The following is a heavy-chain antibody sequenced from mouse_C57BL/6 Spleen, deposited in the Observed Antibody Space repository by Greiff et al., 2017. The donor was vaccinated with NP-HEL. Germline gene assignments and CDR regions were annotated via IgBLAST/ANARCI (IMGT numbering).Heavy chain of an antibody. D-gene: IGHD1-1*01. CDR2: IYPGDGDT. V-gene: IGHV1-80*01. J-gene: IGHJ4*01. CDR1: GYAFSSYW. CDR3: ARDCSSYGYAMDY. Sequence: VQLQQSGAELVKPGASVKISCKASGYAFSSYWMNWVKQRPGKGLEWIGQIYPGDGDTNYNGKFKGKATLTADKASSTAYMQLSSLTSEDSAVYFCARDCSSYGYAMDYWGQGTSVTVSS.